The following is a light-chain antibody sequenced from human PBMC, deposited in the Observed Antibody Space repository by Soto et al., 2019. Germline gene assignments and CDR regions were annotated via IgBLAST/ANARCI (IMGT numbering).Light chain of an antibody. CDR3: QQYNGAPLT. CDR1: QDIANY. J-gene: IGKJ3*01. V-gene: IGKV1-27*01. CDR2: AAS. Sequence: DIQMTQSPSSLSASVGDRVTITCRASQDIANYLDWYQQKPGKVPKVLIYAASTLLSGVPSRFSGSGSGTDFTLTISSLQPDDVATYYCQQYNGAPLTFGGGTKVDIK.